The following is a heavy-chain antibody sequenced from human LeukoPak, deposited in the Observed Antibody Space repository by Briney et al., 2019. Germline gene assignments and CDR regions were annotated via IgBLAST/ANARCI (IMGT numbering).Heavy chain of an antibody. CDR1: GFTFSNAW. CDR3: AKDLVHIVATTPDY. Sequence: GGSLRLSCAASGFTFSNAWMSWVRQAPGKGLEWVGRIKSKTDGGTTDYAAPVKGRFTISRDDSKNTLYLQMNSLRAEDTAVYYCAKDLVHIVATTPDYWGQGTLVTVSS. J-gene: IGHJ4*02. V-gene: IGHV3-15*01. CDR2: IKSKTDGGTT. D-gene: IGHD5-12*01.